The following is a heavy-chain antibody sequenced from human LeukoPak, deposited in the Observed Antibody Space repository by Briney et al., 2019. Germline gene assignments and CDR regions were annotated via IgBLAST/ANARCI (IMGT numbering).Heavy chain of an antibody. Sequence: PGGALRLPWAASGFTFDDYVMSWVRPAPGKGPEWVSGINWNGGSTVYADSVKGRFTISRDNAKNSLSLQMNSLRAEDTALYHCAKGVMVQGPLTYFALWGRGTLVTVSS. CDR3: AKGVMVQGPLTYFAL. D-gene: IGHD3-10*01. CDR2: INWNGGST. J-gene: IGHJ2*01. V-gene: IGHV3-20*01. CDR1: GFTFDDYV.